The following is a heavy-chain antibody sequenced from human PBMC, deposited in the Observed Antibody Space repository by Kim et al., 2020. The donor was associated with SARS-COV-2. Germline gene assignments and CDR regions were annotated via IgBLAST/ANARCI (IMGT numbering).Heavy chain of an antibody. V-gene: IGHV3-21*06. Sequence: NDRFIISRDNAKSSLFLQMNSLKVEDTAVYYCARDSTYCGGDCYSRDYFDYWGQGTLVTVSS. CDR3: ARDSTYCGGDCYSRDYFDY. J-gene: IGHJ4*02. D-gene: IGHD2-21*02.